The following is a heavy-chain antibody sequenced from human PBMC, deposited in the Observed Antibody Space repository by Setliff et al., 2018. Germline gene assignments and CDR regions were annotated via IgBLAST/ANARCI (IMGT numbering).Heavy chain of an antibody. CDR2: VNPSNGAI. CDR1: GYTFTTYY. J-gene: IGHJ4*02. Sequence: WASVKVSCKASGYTFTTYYIHWVRQAPGQGLEWVGRVNPSNGAIHYAQNFQGRVTMTRDTSTSIVYMELNSLRFEDTAVYYCAREFPGGTKGFDYWGQGTLVTVSS. CDR3: AREFPGGTKGFDY. V-gene: IGHV1-46*01. D-gene: IGHD1-1*01.